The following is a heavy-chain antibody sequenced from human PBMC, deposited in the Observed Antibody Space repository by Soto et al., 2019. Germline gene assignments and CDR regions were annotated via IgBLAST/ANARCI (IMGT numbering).Heavy chain of an antibody. CDR1: GYTFTDHA. Sequence: QVQLVQSGSEVKKPGASARISCKPSGYTFTDHAVHWVRQAHGQRLEWLGWINAGNGNPKYSQLLQGRVTITRHTSASTSYMALSSLRSEDTAVYYCARGTYDLWKRACYYPMEVWGQGNTVSVSS. V-gene: IGHV1-3*01. CDR3: ARGTYDLWKRACYYPMEV. D-gene: IGHD3-3*01. CDR2: INAGNGNP. J-gene: IGHJ6*02.